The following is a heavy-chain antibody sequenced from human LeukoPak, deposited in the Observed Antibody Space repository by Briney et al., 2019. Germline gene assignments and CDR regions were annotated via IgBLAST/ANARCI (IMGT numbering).Heavy chain of an antibody. CDR1: VGSFSSGGYY. V-gene: IGHV4-31*03. Sequence: PSQTLSLTCTVSVGSFSSGGYYWIWIRQHPGKGLEWIGYIYQSGSTYYNPSLKSRVTISVDTSKNQFSLKLSSVTAADTAVYYCARGRMTGNGHWGQGTLVTVSS. CDR2: IYQSGST. D-gene: IGHD1-14*01. J-gene: IGHJ1*01. CDR3: ARGRMTGNGH.